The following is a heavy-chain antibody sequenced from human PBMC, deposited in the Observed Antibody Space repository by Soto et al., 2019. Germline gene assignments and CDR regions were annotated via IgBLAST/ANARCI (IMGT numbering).Heavy chain of an antibody. CDR1: GYTFTSYG. CDR2: ISAYDGNT. V-gene: IGHV1-18*04. Sequence: QAQLVQSGAEVKKPGASVKVSCKASGYTFTSYGINWVRQAPGQGLEWLGWISAYDGNTKYAQSVQGRVSMTTDTSTKTAYMELRSLRSDDTATYYCARGGYYDSSGSRNYYYYGMNVWGQGTTVSVSS. J-gene: IGHJ6*02. D-gene: IGHD3-22*01. CDR3: ARGGYYDSSGSRNYYYYGMNV.